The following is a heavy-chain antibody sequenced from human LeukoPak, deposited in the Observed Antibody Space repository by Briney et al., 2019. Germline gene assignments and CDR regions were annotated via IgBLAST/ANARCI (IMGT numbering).Heavy chain of an antibody. V-gene: IGHV3-7*05. CDR3: ARSGGPGTVDY. CDR1: GFTFSIYW. Sequence: PGGSLRLSCAASGFTFSIYWMSWVRQAPGKGREGVANINQDGSEKYYVASVKGRFTMSRDNGKDSLHLQMNSLRADDTAVYYCARSGGPGTVDYWGQGTLVTVSS. J-gene: IGHJ4*02. CDR2: INQDGSEK. D-gene: IGHD6-13*01.